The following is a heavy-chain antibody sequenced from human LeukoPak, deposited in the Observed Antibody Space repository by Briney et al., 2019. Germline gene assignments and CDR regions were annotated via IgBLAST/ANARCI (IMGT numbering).Heavy chain of an antibody. D-gene: IGHD1-1*01. CDR3: ARDRIGSAYRVDYFDY. V-gene: IGHV4-4*07. J-gene: IGHJ4*02. CDR2: IYTSGST. CDR1: GGSISSYY. Sequence: SETLSLTCTVSGGSISSYYWSWIRQPAGKGLEWIGRIYTSGSTNYNPSLKSRVTISVDTSKNQFSLKLSSVTAADTAVYYCARDRIGSAYRVDYFDYWGQGTLVTVSS.